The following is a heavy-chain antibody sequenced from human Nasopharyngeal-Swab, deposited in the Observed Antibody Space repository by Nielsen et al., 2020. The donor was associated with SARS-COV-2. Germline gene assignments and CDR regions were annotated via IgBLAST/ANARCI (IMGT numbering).Heavy chain of an antibody. CDR1: GFTFSSFG. CDR2: IVHDASNE. D-gene: IGHD4-17*01. Sequence: GESLKISCVASGFTFSSFGMHWVHQAPGKGLEWVAFIVHDASNEYYGDSVKGRFSISRDSSKNTLYLQMDSLRGEDTAVYYCARDAPAHYGAFYWGRGTLVTVSS. CDR3: ARDAPAHYGAFY. J-gene: IGHJ4*02. V-gene: IGHV3-30*03.